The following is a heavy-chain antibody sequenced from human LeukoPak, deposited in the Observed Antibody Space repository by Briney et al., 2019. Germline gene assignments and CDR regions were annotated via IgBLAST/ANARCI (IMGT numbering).Heavy chain of an antibody. V-gene: IGHV4-61*02. Sequence: PSETLSLTCTVSGGSISSGSYYWSWIRQPAGKGLEWIGRIYISGSTSTNYNPSLQSRVTISVDTSKNHFSLKLSSVTAADTAVYYCASGNYYYMDVWGKGTTVTISS. CDR2: IYISGSTST. CDR1: GGSISSGSYY. D-gene: IGHD1-1*01. J-gene: IGHJ6*03. CDR3: ASGNYYYMDV.